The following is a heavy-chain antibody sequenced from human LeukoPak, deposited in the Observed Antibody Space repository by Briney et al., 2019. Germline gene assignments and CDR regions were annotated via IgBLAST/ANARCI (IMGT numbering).Heavy chain of an antibody. Sequence: ASVKVSRKASGYTFTGYYMHWVRQAPGQGLEWMGWINPNSGGTNYAQKFQGRVTMTRDTSISTAYMELSRLRSDDTAVYYCARETTIFGVVAWFDPWGQGTLVTVSS. CDR2: INPNSGGT. CDR1: GYTFTGYY. J-gene: IGHJ5*02. V-gene: IGHV1-2*02. CDR3: ARETTIFGVVAWFDP. D-gene: IGHD3-3*01.